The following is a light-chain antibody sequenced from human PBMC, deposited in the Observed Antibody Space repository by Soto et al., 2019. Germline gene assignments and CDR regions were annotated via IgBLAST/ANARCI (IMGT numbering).Light chain of an antibody. CDR2: DAS. V-gene: IGKV1-5*01. Sequence: DIQMTQSPSTLSASVGDRVTITCRASQSIRPWLAWYQQKPGEAPKLLIYDASSLESGVPSRFSGSGSGTEFTLIISSLQPDDVATYYCQQYHSYWTFGQGTKVDIK. CDR3: QQYHSYWT. J-gene: IGKJ1*01. CDR1: QSIRPW.